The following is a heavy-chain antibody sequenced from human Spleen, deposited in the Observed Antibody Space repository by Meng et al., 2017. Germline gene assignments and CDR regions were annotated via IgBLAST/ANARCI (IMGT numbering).Heavy chain of an antibody. D-gene: IGHD4-11*01. CDR2: INHSGST. CDR1: GGSFGDYS. V-gene: IGHV4-34*01. Sequence: VQLQGSVPGLLKPSETLSLSWVVSGGSFGDYSWSWIRQPPGKGLEWIGEINHSGSTNYNPSLESRATISVDTSQNDLSLKLSSVTAADSAVYYCARGPTTMAHDFDYWGQGTLVTVSS. CDR3: ARGPTTMAHDFDY. J-gene: IGHJ4*02.